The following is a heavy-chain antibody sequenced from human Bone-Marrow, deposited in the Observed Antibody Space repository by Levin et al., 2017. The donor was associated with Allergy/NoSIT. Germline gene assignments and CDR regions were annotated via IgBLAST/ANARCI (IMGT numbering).Heavy chain of an antibody. Sequence: GGSLRLSCAASGFTFDDYAMHWVRQAPGKGLEWVSGISWDGNSINYADSVKGRFTVSRNNANNSLDLQLNSLRSEDTALYFCVKGSAGYSDGWTNRFDPWGQGTLVTVFS. D-gene: IGHD6-19*01. CDR1: GFTFDDYA. J-gene: IGHJ5*02. CDR3: VKGSAGYSDGWTNRFDP. V-gene: IGHV3-9*01. CDR2: ISWDGNSI.